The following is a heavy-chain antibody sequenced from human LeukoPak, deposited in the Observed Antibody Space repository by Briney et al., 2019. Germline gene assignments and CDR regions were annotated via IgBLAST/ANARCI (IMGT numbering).Heavy chain of an antibody. Sequence: GGSLRLSCAASGFTFSSYSMNWVRQAPGKGLEWVSSISSSSSYIYYADSMKGRFTISRDNAKNSLYLQMNSLRAEDTAVYYCARVLTWELRVDPWGQGTLVTVSS. CDR2: ISSSSSYI. CDR1: GFTFSSYS. D-gene: IGHD1-26*01. V-gene: IGHV3-21*01. J-gene: IGHJ5*02. CDR3: ARVLTWELRVDP.